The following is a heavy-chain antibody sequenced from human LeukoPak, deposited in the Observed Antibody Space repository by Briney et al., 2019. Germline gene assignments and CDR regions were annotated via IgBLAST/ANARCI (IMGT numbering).Heavy chain of an antibody. Sequence: SVKVSCKASGGTFSSYAISWVRQAPGQGLEWMGRIIPILGIANYAQKFQGRVTITADKSTSTAYMELSSLRSEDTAVYYCARDLLTDNSQSSPWFDPWGQGTLVTVSS. CDR1: GGTFSSYA. V-gene: IGHV1-69*04. CDR3: ARDLLTDNSQSSPWFDP. D-gene: IGHD1-14*01. CDR2: IIPILGIA. J-gene: IGHJ5*02.